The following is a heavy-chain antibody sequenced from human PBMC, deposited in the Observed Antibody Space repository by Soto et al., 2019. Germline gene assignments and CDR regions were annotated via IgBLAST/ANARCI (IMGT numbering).Heavy chain of an antibody. CDR1: GFTFSSYA. Sequence: EVQLLESGGGLVQPGGSLRLSCAASGFTFSSYAMSWVRQAPGKGLEWVSAIRGSGGSTYYADSVKGRFTISRDNSKNTLYLQMNSLRAEDTAVYYCAKTTDPEPFGELLNRFDYWGQGTLVTVSS. J-gene: IGHJ4*02. CDR3: AKTTDPEPFGELLNRFDY. V-gene: IGHV3-23*01. CDR2: IRGSGGST. D-gene: IGHD3-10*01.